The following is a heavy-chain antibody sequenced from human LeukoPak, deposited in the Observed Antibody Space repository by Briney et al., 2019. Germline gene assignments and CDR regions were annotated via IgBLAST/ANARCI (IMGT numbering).Heavy chain of an antibody. CDR2: IAYDGSNK. D-gene: IGHD6-13*01. V-gene: IGHV3-30-3*01. Sequence: GGSLRLSCAASGFIFSSYTMHWFRQPPGKGLEWVAIIAYDGSNKYYADSVNGRFTISRDDSKNTLSLEMNSLGAEDTAVYYCTRETAAAGFDYWGQGTLVTVSS. CDR3: TRETAAAGFDY. CDR1: GFIFSSYT. J-gene: IGHJ4*02.